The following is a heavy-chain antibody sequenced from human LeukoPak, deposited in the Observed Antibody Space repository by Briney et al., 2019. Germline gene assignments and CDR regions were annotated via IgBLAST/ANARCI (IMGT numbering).Heavy chain of an antibody. Sequence: ASVKVSCKASGYTFTSYGISWVRQAPGQGLEWMGWISAYNGNTNYAQKLQGRVTMTTDTSTSTAYMELRSLRSDDTAVYYSARGDGLGITMVRGVIVDDYWGQGTLVTVSS. J-gene: IGHJ4*02. CDR1: GYTFTSYG. CDR2: ISAYNGNT. D-gene: IGHD3-10*01. CDR3: ARGDGLGITMVRGVIVDDY. V-gene: IGHV1-18*01.